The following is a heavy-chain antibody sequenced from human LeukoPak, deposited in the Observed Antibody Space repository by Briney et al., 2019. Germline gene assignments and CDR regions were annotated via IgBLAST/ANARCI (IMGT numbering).Heavy chain of an antibody. D-gene: IGHD3-3*01. Sequence: GGSLRLSCAASGFTFSSYSMNWVRQAPGKGLEWVSAISGSGGSTYYADSVKGRFTISRDNSKNTLYLQMNSLRAEDTAVYYCAKWRYYDFWSGYVDYWGQGTLVTVSS. V-gene: IGHV3-23*01. CDR3: AKWRYYDFWSGYVDY. J-gene: IGHJ4*02. CDR2: ISGSGGST. CDR1: GFTFSSYS.